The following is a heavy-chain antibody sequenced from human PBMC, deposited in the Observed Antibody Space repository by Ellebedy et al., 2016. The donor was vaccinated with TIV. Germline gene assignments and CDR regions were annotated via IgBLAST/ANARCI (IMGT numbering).Heavy chain of an antibody. J-gene: IGHJ4*02. Sequence: MPSETLSLTCTVSSDSISSGGSYWGWLRQPPGQGLEWIGSVYYTGYTNYKPSLKSRVSISVYTSKNQFSLKLRSVTAADTAVYYCARRHSSGWYSYFDFWGQGALVTVSS. D-gene: IGHD6-19*01. CDR2: VYYTGYT. CDR1: SDSISSGGSY. V-gene: IGHV4-39*01. CDR3: ARRHSSGWYSYFDF.